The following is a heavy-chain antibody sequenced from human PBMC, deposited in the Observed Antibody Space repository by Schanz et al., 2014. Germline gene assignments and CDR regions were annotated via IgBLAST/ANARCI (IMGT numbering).Heavy chain of an antibody. CDR1: GGSISSIGFY. J-gene: IGHJ3*02. CDR3: ARVVLGGDAFDI. V-gene: IGHV4-39*07. D-gene: IGHD3-10*01. CDR2: IYNSGKT. Sequence: QLQLQESGPGLVNPSETLSLTCTVSGGSISSIGFYWGWIRQPPGKGLEWIGRIYNSGKTNYNPSLESRVSMSVDTSKKQLSLKLRSVSAADTAVYYCARVVLGGDAFDIWGQGTVVTVSS.